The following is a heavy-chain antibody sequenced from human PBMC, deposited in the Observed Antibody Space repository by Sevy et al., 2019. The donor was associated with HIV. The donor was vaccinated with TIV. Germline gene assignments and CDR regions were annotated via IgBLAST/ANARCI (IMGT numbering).Heavy chain of an antibody. V-gene: IGHV3-23*01. Sequence: GGSLRLSCAASGFTFSTYAMSWVRQAPGKGLEWVSGISGSGISIYYAGSVKGRFTISRDNSKNTLILQMNSLRAEDTALYYCAKELPGYQYDSSGNLDTWGQGRLVTVSS. J-gene: IGHJ5*02. CDR1: GFTFSTYA. CDR2: ISGSGISI. CDR3: AKELPGYQYDSSGNLDT. D-gene: IGHD6-19*01.